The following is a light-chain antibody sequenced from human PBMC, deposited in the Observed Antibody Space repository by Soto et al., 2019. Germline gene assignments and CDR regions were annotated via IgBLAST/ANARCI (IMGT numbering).Light chain of an antibody. J-gene: IGKJ3*01. CDR1: QSVSSSY. CDR2: GAS. CDR3: QQYSTSPPT. V-gene: IGKV3-20*01. Sequence: EIVLTQSPGTLSLSPGERATLSCRASQSVSSSYLAWYQQKPGQAPRLLIYGASSRATGIPDRFSGSGSGTDFTLTISRLEPEDFAVYFCQQYSTSPPTFGPGTKVEIK.